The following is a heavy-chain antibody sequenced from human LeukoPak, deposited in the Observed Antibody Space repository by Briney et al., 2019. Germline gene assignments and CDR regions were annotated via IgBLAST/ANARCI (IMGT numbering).Heavy chain of an antibody. CDR2: LSSDGSHK. D-gene: IGHD2-21*02. J-gene: IGHJ4*02. CDR3: AKSGGNCGSDCYQDH. CDR1: GFTFSSYG. Sequence: RTGGSLRLSCAASGFTFSSYGMQWVRQAPGKGLEWVAILSSDGSHKFYAESVKGRFTISRDSSKSSLYLQMDSLRPEDTAVYYCAKSGGNCGSDCYQDHWGQGTLVTVSS. V-gene: IGHV3-30*18.